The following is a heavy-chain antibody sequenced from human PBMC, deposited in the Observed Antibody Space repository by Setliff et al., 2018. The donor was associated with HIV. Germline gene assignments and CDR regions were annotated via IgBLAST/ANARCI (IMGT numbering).Heavy chain of an antibody. CDR3: ARRHTAFDP. V-gene: IGHV4-39*01. CDR2: MYYRGST. Sequence: SETLSLTCTVSGGSISSSGYYWVWIRQPPGKGLEWIGNMYYRGSTYYNPSLKSRVIISVDTSKNQFSLKLSSVTAADTAMYYCARRHTAFDPWGQGTLVTVSS. CDR1: GGSISSSGYY. D-gene: IGHD5-18*01. J-gene: IGHJ5*02.